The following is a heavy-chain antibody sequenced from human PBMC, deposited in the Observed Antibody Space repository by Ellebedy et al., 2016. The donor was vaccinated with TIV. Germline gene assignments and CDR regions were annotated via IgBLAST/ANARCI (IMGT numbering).Heavy chain of an antibody. V-gene: IGHV3-30-3*01. J-gene: IGHJ4*02. D-gene: IGHD3-10*01. CDR3: AGGTTGWFGVDY. Sequence: PGGSLRLSCVTSGFTFSDYSMHWVRQAPGKGLEWVAVGGRDYYYANSLKGRFSISRDTSQNSLYLQMIRLRSEDTAVYYCAGGTTGWFGVDYWGQGTLVTVSS. CDR1: GFTFSDYS. CDR2: GGRDY.